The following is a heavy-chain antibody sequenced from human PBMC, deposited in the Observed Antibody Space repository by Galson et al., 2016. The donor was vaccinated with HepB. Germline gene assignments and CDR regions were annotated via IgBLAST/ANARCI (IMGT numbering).Heavy chain of an antibody. CDR1: GATISNDYW. CDR2: IYQTGTA. J-gene: IGHJ4*02. V-gene: IGHV4-4*02. Sequence: LSLTCAVSGATISNDYWWSWVRQSPEKGFEWLGEIYQTGTANYNPSFTRRATISVDTSKNEISLRLASVTAADTAVYYCARGTLGTTATMSFDYWGQGTPVSVSS. CDR3: ARGTLGTTATMSFDY. D-gene: IGHD1-26*01.